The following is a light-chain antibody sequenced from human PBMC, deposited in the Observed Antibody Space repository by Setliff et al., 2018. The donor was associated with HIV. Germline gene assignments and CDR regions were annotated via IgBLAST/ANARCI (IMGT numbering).Light chain of an antibody. Sequence: RDIGTYDLVSWYRQYPGKAPKLIIYEVSRRPAGVSDRLSGSKSGNTASLTISGLRAEDEATYYCCSYTSSTTYVFGTGTKVTVL. CDR1: RDIGTYDL. J-gene: IGLJ1*01. CDR2: EVS. V-gene: IGLV2-23*02. CDR3: CSYTSSTTYV.